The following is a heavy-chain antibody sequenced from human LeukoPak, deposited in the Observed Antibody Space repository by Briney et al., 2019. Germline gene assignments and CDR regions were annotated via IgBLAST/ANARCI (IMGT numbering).Heavy chain of an antibody. CDR1: GGSISNYY. CDR3: VGHPARGAVGNAFDI. D-gene: IGHD2-15*01. V-gene: IGHV4-59*08. CDR2: IFYSGST. J-gene: IGHJ3*02. Sequence: SETLSLTCIVSGGSISNYYWSWIRQPPGKGLEWIGYIFYSGSTNYNPPLKSRVTMSVDTSKNQFSLKLSSVTAADTAVYYCVGHPARGAVGNAFDIWGQGTMVTVSS.